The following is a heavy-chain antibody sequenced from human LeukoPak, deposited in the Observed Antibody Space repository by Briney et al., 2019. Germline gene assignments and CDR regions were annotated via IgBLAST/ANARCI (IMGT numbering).Heavy chain of an antibody. V-gene: IGHV3-7*03. Sequence: PGGSLRLSCAASGFTLSSYWMNWVRQAPGKGLEWVANIKQDGREEYYVDSVRGRFTISRDNSKNTLYLQMNSLRAEDTAVYYCAKDPGYYDSSGRPSAFDIWGQGTMVTVSS. D-gene: IGHD3-22*01. J-gene: IGHJ3*02. CDR3: AKDPGYYDSSGRPSAFDI. CDR1: GFTLSSYW. CDR2: IKQDGREE.